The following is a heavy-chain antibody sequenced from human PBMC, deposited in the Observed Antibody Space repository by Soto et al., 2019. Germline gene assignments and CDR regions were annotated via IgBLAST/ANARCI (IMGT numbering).Heavy chain of an antibody. J-gene: IGHJ6*02. V-gene: IGHV1-46*01. CDR2: INPSGGST. Sequence: QVQLVQSGAEVKKPGASVKVSCKASGYTFTSYYMHWVRQAPGQGLEWMGIINPSGGSTSYAQKFQGRVTMTRDTSTSTVYMELSSLRSEDTAVYYWARGLEWELLSIYYYGMDVWGQGTTVTVSS. CDR3: ARGLEWELLSIYYYGMDV. D-gene: IGHD1-26*01. CDR1: GYTFTSYY.